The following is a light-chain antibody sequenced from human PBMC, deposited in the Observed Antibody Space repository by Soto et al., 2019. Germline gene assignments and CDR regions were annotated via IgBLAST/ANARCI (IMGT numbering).Light chain of an antibody. CDR1: QSISNS. V-gene: IGKV1-39*01. Sequence: DIQMTQSPSSLSASVGDRVTITCRASQSISNSLNWYQQKPGKAPELLIYAASTLQGGVPSGFSGSGSGTDFTLTINNLQPEDFETYYCQQSYSTPLTFGGGTKVDI. J-gene: IGKJ4*01. CDR3: QQSYSTPLT. CDR2: AAS.